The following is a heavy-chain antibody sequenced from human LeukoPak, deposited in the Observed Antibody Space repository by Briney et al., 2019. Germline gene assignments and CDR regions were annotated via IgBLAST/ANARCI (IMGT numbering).Heavy chain of an antibody. D-gene: IGHD6-6*01. V-gene: IGHV4-31*03. CDR3: ARDSAYSSSPYFDY. J-gene: IGHJ4*02. CDR1: GGSISSGGYY. Sequence: SQTLSLTCTVSGGSISSGGYYWSWIRQHPGKGLEWIGYIYYSGSTNYNPSLKSRVTISVDTSKNQFSLKLSSVTAADTAVYYCARDSAYSSSPYFDYWGQGTLVTVSS. CDR2: IYYSGST.